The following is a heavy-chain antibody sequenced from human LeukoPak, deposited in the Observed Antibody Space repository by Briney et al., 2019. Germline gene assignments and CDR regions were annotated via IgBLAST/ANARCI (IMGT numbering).Heavy chain of an antibody. J-gene: IGHJ4*02. CDR3: ASGPTPGVAAAADY. D-gene: IGHD6-13*01. Sequence: GGSLRLSCAASGFTFSGYSMHSARQAPGKGLEWISYITTTSSTTYYIDSVEGRFTISRDNARNSLYLQMNSLRADDTAVYYCASGPTPGVAAAADYWGQGTLVTVSS. CDR2: ITTTSSTT. CDR1: GFTFSGYS. V-gene: IGHV3-48*01.